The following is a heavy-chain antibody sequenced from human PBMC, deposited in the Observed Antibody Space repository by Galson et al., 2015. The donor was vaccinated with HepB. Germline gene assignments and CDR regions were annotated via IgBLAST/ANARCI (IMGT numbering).Heavy chain of an antibody. J-gene: IGHJ5*02. CDR2: IDPSDSYT. CDR3: ARVPVCSGGSCYANWFDP. D-gene: IGHD2-15*01. V-gene: IGHV5-10-1*01. CDR1: GYSFTSYW. Sequence: QSGAEVKKPGESLRISCKGSGYSFTSYWISWVRQMPGKGLEWMGRIDPSDSYTNYSPSFQGHVTISADKSISTAYLQWSSLKASDTAMYYCARVPVCSGGSCYANWFDPWGQGTLVTVSS.